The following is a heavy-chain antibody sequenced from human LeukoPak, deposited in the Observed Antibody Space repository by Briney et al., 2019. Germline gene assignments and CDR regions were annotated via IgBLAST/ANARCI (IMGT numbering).Heavy chain of an antibody. Sequence: GGSLRLSCAASGFTFSKFWMSWVRQAPGKGLEWVAIINPDGSTTGYVDSVKGRFTISRDNAKNSLCLQLNSLRAEDTAVYYCARDPRWGAFDIWGQGTMVTVSS. J-gene: IGHJ3*02. CDR3: ARDPRWGAFDI. D-gene: IGHD3-16*01. CDR2: INPDGSTT. CDR1: GFTFSKFW. V-gene: IGHV3-7*01.